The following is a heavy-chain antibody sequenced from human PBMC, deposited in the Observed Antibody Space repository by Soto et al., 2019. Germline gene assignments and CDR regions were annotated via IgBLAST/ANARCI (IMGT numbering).Heavy chain of an antibody. CDR2: VSYDGSNK. D-gene: IGHD3-10*01. J-gene: IGHJ4*02. CDR3: AKDYCSSTSCHLNYYGSGSYGFGDY. CDR1: GFTFSSYG. Sequence: QVQLVESGGGVVQPGRSLRLSCAASGFTFSSYGMHWVRQAPGKGLEWVAVVSYDGSNKYYAYSMKGRFSISRDNSKNTLYLQMNSLRAEDTAVYYCAKDYCSSTSCHLNYYGSGSYGFGDYWGQGTLVTVSS. V-gene: IGHV3-30*18.